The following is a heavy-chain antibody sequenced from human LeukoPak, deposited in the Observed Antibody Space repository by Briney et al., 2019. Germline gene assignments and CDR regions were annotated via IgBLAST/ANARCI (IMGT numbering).Heavy chain of an antibody. Sequence: PGGSLRLSCAASGFTFSDYYMSWIRQAPGKGLEWVSYISSSGSTIYYADSVKGRFTISRDNSKNTPYLQMNSLRAEDTAVYYCARDHGIVAHAFDIWGQGTMVTVSS. CDR1: GFTFSDYY. CDR2: ISSSGSTI. D-gene: IGHD3-16*02. J-gene: IGHJ3*02. V-gene: IGHV3-11*04. CDR3: ARDHGIVAHAFDI.